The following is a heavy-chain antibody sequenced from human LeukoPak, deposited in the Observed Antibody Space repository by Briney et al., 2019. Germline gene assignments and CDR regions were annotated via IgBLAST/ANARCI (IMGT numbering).Heavy chain of an antibody. CDR2: IYYTGST. V-gene: IGHV4-59*01. D-gene: IGHD6-6*01. CDR1: GGSISNYY. CDR3: ARDSLIAARNWYFDL. J-gene: IGHJ2*01. Sequence: PSETLSLTCTVSGGSISNYYWSWIRQPPGKGLEWIGYIYYTGSTNYNPSLKSRVTISVDTSKNQFSLKLNSVTAADTAVYYCARDSLIAARNWYFDLWGRGTLVTVSS.